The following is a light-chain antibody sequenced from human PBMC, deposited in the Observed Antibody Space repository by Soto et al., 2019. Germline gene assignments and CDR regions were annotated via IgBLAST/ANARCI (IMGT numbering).Light chain of an antibody. Sequence: DIVLTQSPGTLSLSPGERATLSCRASLSLSSFLAWYQQKPGQAPRLLIYGVSRRATGITDRFSGSGSGTDFTLTIASLEPEDFAVYYCQQYGSAPMFTFGQGTKLEIK. J-gene: IGKJ2*01. CDR1: LSLSSF. CDR3: QQYGSAPMFT. V-gene: IGKV3-20*01. CDR2: GVS.